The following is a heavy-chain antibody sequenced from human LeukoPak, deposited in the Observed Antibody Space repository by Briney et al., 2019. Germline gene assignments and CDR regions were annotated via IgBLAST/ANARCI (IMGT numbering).Heavy chain of an antibody. V-gene: IGHV3-48*01. CDR1: GFTFSSYS. CDR2: ISSSSSTI. D-gene: IGHD3-22*01. CDR3: ARDLEYYDSSGYCFDY. Sequence: GGSLRLSCAASGFTFSSYSMNWVRQAPGKGLEWVSYISSSSSTIYYADSVKGRFTISRDNSKNTLYLQMNSLRAEDTAVYYCARDLEYYDSSGYCFDYWGQGTLVTVSS. J-gene: IGHJ4*02.